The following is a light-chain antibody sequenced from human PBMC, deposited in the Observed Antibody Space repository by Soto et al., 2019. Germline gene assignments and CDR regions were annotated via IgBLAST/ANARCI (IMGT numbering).Light chain of an antibody. J-gene: IGKJ3*01. CDR1: QSVSVNS. CDR2: AAS. V-gene: IGKV3-20*01. Sequence: IVMTQSPSTLSVSPGERATLSCRASQSVSVNSLAWYQQKGGQAPRLLIYAASTRATGVPDRFSGTGSGTDFALTISRLETDDSAVYYCQQYGGSPFTFGPGTKVDTK. CDR3: QQYGGSPFT.